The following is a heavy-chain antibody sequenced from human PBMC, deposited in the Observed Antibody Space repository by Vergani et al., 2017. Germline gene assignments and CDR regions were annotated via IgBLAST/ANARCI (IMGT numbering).Heavy chain of an antibody. CDR3: ARVGPVLPAAMDYDAFDI. D-gene: IGHD2-2*01. J-gene: IGHJ3*02. CDR1: GGSISSYY. V-gene: IGHV4-59*01. Sequence: QVQLQESGPGLVKPSETLSLTCTVSGGSISSYYWSWIRQPPGKGLEWIGYIYYSGRTNYNTSLKSRVTISVDTSKNQFSLKLSSVTAADTAVYYCARVGPVLPAAMDYDAFDIWGQGTMVTVSS. CDR2: IYYSGRT.